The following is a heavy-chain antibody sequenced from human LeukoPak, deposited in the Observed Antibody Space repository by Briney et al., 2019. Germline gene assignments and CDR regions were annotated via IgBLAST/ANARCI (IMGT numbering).Heavy chain of an antibody. CDR1: GGSISSYY. CDR3: ARGRGYGNWFDP. D-gene: IGHD5-18*01. V-gene: IGHV4-59*01. CDR2: IYYSGST. Sequence: PSETLSLTCTVSGGSISSYYWSWIRQPPGKGLEWIGYIYYSGSTNYNPSLKSRVTISVDTSKNQLSLKLSSVTAADTAVYYCARGRGYGNWFDPWGQGTLVTVSS. J-gene: IGHJ5*02.